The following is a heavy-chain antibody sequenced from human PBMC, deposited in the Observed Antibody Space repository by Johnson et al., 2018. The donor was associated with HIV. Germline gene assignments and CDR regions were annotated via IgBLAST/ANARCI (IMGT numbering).Heavy chain of an antibody. CDR2: ISSDGSIK. J-gene: IGHJ3*02. CDR1: GFIFSSYG. Sequence: QVQLVESGGGVVQPGRSLRLSCAASGFIFSSYGIHWVRQAPGKGLQWVGSISSDGSIKYYADSVKGRFTISRDKAKNSLYLQRNSLRAEDTAVYYCARIPGSGWEHDAFDIWGQGRMVTVSS. D-gene: IGHD6-19*01. V-gene: IGHV3-30*03. CDR3: ARIPGSGWEHDAFDI.